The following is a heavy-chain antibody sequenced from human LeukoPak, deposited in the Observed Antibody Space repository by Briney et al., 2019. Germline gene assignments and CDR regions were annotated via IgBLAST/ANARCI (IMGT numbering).Heavy chain of an antibody. CDR1: GYIFITYY. D-gene: IGHD1-26*01. V-gene: IGHV1-46*01. CDR3: VRDLLAGYDY. CDR2: INPTGGDT. Sequence: ASVKVSCKGSGYIFITYYIHLVRQAPGQGLEWMGVINPTGGDTSYAQQFQGRVTMTRDTSTSTVYMELSSLRFEDTAVYYCVRDLLAGYDYWGQGTLVTVSS. J-gene: IGHJ4*02.